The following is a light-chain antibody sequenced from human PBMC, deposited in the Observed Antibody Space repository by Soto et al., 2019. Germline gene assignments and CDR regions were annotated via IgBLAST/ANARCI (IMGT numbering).Light chain of an antibody. CDR1: QSVSSN. CDR3: QQYNNWPPT. CDR2: GAS. V-gene: IGKV3D-15*01. Sequence: EIVMTQSPATLSVSPWERATLSCRASQSVSSNLAWYQQKPGQAPRLLIYGASTRATDIPARFSGSGSGTEFTLTISSLQSEDFAVYYCQQYNNWPPTFGPGTKVDIK. J-gene: IGKJ3*01.